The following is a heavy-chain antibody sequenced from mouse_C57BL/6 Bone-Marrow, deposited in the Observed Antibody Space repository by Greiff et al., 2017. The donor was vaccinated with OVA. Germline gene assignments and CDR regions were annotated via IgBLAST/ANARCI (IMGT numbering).Heavy chain of an antibody. CDR1: GYTFTSYW. CDR2: IDPNSGGT. Sequence: QVQLQQSGAELVKPGASVKLSCKASGYTFTSYWMHWVKQRPGRGLEWIGRIDPNSGGTKYNEKFKSKATLTVDKPSSTAYIQLSSLTSEDSAVYYCAREENGNSFAYWGQGTLVTVSA. J-gene: IGHJ3*01. CDR3: AREENGNSFAY. V-gene: IGHV1-72*01. D-gene: IGHD2-1*01.